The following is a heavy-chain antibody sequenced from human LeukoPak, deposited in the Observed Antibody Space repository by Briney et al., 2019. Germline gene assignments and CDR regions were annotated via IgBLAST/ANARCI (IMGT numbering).Heavy chain of an antibody. J-gene: IGHJ5*02. CDR3: ARVNLRGSQYNWFDP. CDR1: GGTLNTHI. CDR2: ITPIIDTT. Sequence: WASVTVSCTASGGTLNTHIFTWVRQAPGQGLEWMGRITPIIDTTKYAQKFQGRVTITADKSTSTVYMELSSLRSEDTAVYYCARVNLRGSQYNWFDPWGQGTLVTVSS. V-gene: IGHV1-69*08. D-gene: IGHD1-26*01.